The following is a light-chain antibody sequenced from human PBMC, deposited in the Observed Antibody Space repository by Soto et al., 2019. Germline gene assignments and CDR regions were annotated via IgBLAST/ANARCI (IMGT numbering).Light chain of an antibody. V-gene: IGKV3-11*01. Sequence: EIVLTQSPATLSLSPGDRATLSCRASQSVTTFLAWYQQKPDQAPRLLIYDASTMATGIPARFSGSGSGTDFALTISSREPEDFAVYYCQQRSNWPPVITFGGGTKVEIK. CDR1: QSVTTF. CDR2: DAS. J-gene: IGKJ4*01. CDR3: QQRSNWPPVIT.